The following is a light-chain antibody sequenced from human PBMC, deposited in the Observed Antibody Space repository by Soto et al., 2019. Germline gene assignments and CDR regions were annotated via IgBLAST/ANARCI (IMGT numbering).Light chain of an antibody. CDR3: QQLRMDPST. Sequence: IRGTQSPSTLSASVGDRVPITXRASQSSSSYLNWYQQKPGXAPKXXXDHXSSLQTGVPSRFSGSGSGTDFALTITSRHAEDCADYYCQQLRMDPSTFGGGTKVDIK. J-gene: IGKJ4*02. V-gene: IGKV1-39*01. CDR2: HXS. CDR1: QSSSSY.